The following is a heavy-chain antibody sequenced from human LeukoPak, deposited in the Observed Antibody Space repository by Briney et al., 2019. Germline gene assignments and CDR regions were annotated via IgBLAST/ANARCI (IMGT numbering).Heavy chain of an antibody. J-gene: IGHJ4*02. CDR2: VIGSGSST. D-gene: IGHD3-9*01. V-gene: IGHV3-23*01. CDR3: AKMNVLTGYYTPNYDF. Sequence: GGSLRLSCAASGFTFSSYAMSWVRQAPRKGLEWVSVVIGSGSSTDYADSVKGRFTISRDNSKNTLYLQMSSLSAEDTAVYYCAKMNVLTGYYTPNYDFWGQGTLVTVSS. CDR1: GFTFSSYA.